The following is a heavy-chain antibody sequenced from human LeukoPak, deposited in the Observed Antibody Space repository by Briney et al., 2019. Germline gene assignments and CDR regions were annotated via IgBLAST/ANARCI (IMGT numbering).Heavy chain of an antibody. CDR3: ARGADYYDSSDAFDI. CDR2: IYYSGST. D-gene: IGHD3-22*01. J-gene: IGHJ3*02. V-gene: IGHV4-38-2*02. CDR1: GYSISSGYY. Sequence: ASETLSLTCTVSGYSISSGYYWGWIRQPPGKGLEWIGYIYYSGSTYYNPSLKSRVTISVDTSKNQFSLKLSSVTAADTAVYYCARGADYYDSSDAFDIWGQGTMVTVSS.